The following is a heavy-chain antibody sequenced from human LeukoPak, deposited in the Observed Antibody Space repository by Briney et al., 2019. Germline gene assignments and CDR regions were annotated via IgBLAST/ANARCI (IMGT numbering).Heavy chain of an antibody. CDR2: ISGSGGST. D-gene: IGHD6-13*01. J-gene: IGHJ6*02. V-gene: IGHV3-23*01. Sequence: HPGGSLRLSCAASGFTFSSYAMSWVRQAPGKGLEWVSAISGSGGSTYYADSVKGRFTISRDNSKNTLYLQMNSLRAEDTAVYYCAKGFSYSSSWYPVPYYYGMDVWGQGTTVTVSS. CDR1: GFTFSSYA. CDR3: AKGFSYSSSWYPVPYYYGMDV.